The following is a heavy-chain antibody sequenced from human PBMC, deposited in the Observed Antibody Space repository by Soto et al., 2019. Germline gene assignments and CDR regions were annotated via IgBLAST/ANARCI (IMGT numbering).Heavy chain of an antibody. V-gene: IGHV2-5*01. Sequence: SGPTLVKPTQTLTLTCTFSGFSLSTSGVGVGWIRQPPGKALEWLALIYWNDDKRYSPSLKSRLTITKDTSKNQVVLTMTNMDPVDTATYYCAHRSGDYGDEYYFDYWGQGTLVTVSS. D-gene: IGHD4-17*01. CDR1: GFSLSTSGVG. J-gene: IGHJ4*02. CDR2: IYWNDDK. CDR3: AHRSGDYGDEYYFDY.